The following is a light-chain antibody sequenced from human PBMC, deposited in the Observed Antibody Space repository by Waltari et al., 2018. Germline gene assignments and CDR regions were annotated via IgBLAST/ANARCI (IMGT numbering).Light chain of an antibody. CDR3: HSYDRSLDGVV. J-gene: IGLJ2*01. Sequence: ADYGVHWYQQLPGTAPKLLIDNGANRPSGVPDRFPGSRSGTSASRAITGLQAEDEADYFCHSYDRSLDGVVFGGGTKLTVL. V-gene: IGLV1-40*01. CDR1: ADYG. CDR2: NGA.